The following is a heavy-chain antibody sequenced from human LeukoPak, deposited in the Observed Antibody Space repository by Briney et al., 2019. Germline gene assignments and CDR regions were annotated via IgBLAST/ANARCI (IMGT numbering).Heavy chain of an antibody. D-gene: IGHD3-10*01. CDR1: GFTFSSHG. J-gene: IGHJ4*02. CDR3: AKDFVRPMIRGIRQITYFDF. V-gene: IGHV3-23*01. CDR2: ITASGGDT. Sequence: PGGSLRLSCVASGFTFSSHGMSWVRQAPGKGLEWVSSITASGGDTFYADSVKGRFTISRDNSKNTLYLQMNSLRAEDTAVYYCAKDFVRPMIRGIRQITYFDFWGQGTLVTVSS.